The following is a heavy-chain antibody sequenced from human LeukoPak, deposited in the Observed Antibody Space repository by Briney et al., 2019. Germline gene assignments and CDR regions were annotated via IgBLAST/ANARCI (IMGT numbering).Heavy chain of an antibody. Sequence: PSETLSLTCTVSGGSISSYYWSWIRQPPGKGLEWIGYISYSGSTNYNPSLKSRVTISIDTSKNHFSLKLSSVTAADTAVYFCARNYSGYALHIWGQGTVVTVSS. CDR2: ISYSGST. J-gene: IGHJ3*02. D-gene: IGHD4-23*01. CDR1: GGSISSYY. CDR3: ARNYSGYALHI. V-gene: IGHV4-59*01.